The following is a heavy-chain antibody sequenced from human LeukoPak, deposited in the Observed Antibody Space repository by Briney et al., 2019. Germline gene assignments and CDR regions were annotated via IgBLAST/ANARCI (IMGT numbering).Heavy chain of an antibody. J-gene: IGHJ5*02. CDR3: ARRPPKGYCSSTSCYIVFDP. CDR2: INHSGST. CDR1: GFTFSSYW. Sequence: PGGSLRLSCAASGFTFSSYWMSWIRQPPGKGLEWIGEINHSGSTNYNPSLKSRVTISVDTSKNQFSLKLSSVTAADTAVYYCARRPPKGYCSSTSCYIVFDPWGQGTLVTVSS. D-gene: IGHD2-2*02. V-gene: IGHV4-34*01.